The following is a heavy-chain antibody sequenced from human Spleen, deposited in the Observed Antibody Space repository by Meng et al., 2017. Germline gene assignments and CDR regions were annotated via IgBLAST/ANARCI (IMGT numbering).Heavy chain of an antibody. J-gene: IGHJ4*02. D-gene: IGHD4-17*01. CDR1: GITFSNYA. V-gene: IGHV3-23*01. CDR2: ISGSGADT. CDR3: AKEATVPYFDN. Sequence: GGSLRLSCAASGITFSNYAMSWVRQAPGKGLEWVSGISGSGADTYYADSVKGRFTISRDNSGSTVYLQMSSLRADDTAVYYCAKEATVPYFDNWGQGSLVTVSS.